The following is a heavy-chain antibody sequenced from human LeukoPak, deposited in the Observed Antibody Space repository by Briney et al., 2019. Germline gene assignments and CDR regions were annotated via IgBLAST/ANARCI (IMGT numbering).Heavy chain of an antibody. Sequence: PSETLSLTCAVSGGSISSSNWWSWVRQPPGKGLEWIGEIYHSGSTNYNPSLKSRVTISVDKSKNQFSLKLSSVTAADTAVYYCARDLDTGSYYRYFQHWGQGTLVTVSS. CDR3: ARDLDTGSYYRYFQH. V-gene: IGHV4-4*02. J-gene: IGHJ1*01. CDR1: GGSISSSNW. D-gene: IGHD1-26*01. CDR2: IYHSGST.